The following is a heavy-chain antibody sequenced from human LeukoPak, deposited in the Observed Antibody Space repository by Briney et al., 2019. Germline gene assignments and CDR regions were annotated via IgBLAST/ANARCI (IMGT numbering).Heavy chain of an antibody. CDR3: ARGGYYDSSGYYSDFDY. D-gene: IGHD3-22*01. Sequence: MPSETLSLTCTVSGGSISSYYWGWIRQPPGKGLEWIGYIYYSGSTNYNPSLKSRVTISVDTSKNQFSLKLSSVTAADTAVYYCARGGYYDSSGYYSDFDYWGQGTLVTVSS. CDR2: IYYSGST. CDR1: GGSISSYY. J-gene: IGHJ4*02. V-gene: IGHV4-59*01.